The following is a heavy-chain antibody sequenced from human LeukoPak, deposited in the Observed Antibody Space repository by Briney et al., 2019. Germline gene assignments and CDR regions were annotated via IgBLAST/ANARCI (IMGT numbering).Heavy chain of an antibody. Sequence: PGGSLRLSCAASGFTFSSYSMNWVRQAPGKGLEWVSYISSSSSTIYYADSVKGRFTISRDNAKNSLYLQMNSLRAEDTAVYYCARRRSSYYYYYMDVWGKGTTVTVSS. CDR2: ISSSSSTI. CDR1: GFTFSSYS. J-gene: IGHJ6*03. V-gene: IGHV3-48*01. CDR3: ARRRSSYYYYYMDV.